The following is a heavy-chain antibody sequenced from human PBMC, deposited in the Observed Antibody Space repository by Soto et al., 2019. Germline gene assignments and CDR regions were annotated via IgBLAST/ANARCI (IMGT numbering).Heavy chain of an antibody. J-gene: IGHJ6*02. CDR1: GFTFSSYW. CDR2: ISSSSSYI. V-gene: IGHV3-21*01. CDR3: ASLPDGMDV. Sequence: EVQLVESGGGLVQPGGSLRLSCAASGFTFSSYWMTWVRQAPGKGLEWVSSISSSSSYIYYADSVKGRFTISRDNAKNSLYLQMNSLRAEDTAVYYCASLPDGMDVWGQGTTVTVSS.